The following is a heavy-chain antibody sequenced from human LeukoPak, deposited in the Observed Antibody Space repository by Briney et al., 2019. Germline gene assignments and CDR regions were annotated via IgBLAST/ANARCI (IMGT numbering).Heavy chain of an antibody. CDR3: ATSAWGYNGDY. Sequence: GGSLRLSCAASGFTFSTCSMNWVRQAPGKGLEWVSSISSSSSYIYYADSVKGRFTISRDNAKNSLYLQMNSLRAEDTAVYYCATSAWGYNGDYWGQGTLVTVSS. CDR2: ISSSSSYI. CDR1: GFTFSTCS. J-gene: IGHJ4*02. V-gene: IGHV3-21*01. D-gene: IGHD5-24*01.